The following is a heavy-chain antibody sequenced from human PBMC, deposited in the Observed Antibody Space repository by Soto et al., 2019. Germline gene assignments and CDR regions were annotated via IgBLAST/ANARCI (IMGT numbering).Heavy chain of an antibody. D-gene: IGHD3-10*01. V-gene: IGHV4-34*01. CDR2: INHSGST. J-gene: IGHJ6*02. Sequence: SETLSLTXAVYGGSFSGYYWSWIRQPPGKGLEWIGEINHSGSTNYNPSLKSRVTISVDTSKNQFSLKLSSVTAADTAVYYCASSAINMVRGVIFPYYYYYGMDVWGQGTTVTVSS. CDR1: GGSFSGYY. CDR3: ASSAINMVRGVIFPYYYYYGMDV.